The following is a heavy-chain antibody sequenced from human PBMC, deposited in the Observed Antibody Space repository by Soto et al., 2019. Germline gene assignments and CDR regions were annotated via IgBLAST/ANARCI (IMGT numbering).Heavy chain of an antibody. CDR1: GFSLSTSGVG. V-gene: IGHV2-5*01. Sequence: QGTLKESGHTLVKPTQTLTLTCSFSGFSLSTSGVGVGWIRQSPGKAPEWLALIYWSGDEHYRPSLKSRLSIIKDNSKNHVVLIMSDMDPVDTATYYCARGLATLPVFAFDIWGQGTMVTVSS. D-gene: IGHD6-6*01. CDR2: IYWSGDE. J-gene: IGHJ3*02. CDR3: ARGLATLPVFAFDI.